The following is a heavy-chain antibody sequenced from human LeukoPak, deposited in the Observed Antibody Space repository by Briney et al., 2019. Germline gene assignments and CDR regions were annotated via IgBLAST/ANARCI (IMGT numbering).Heavy chain of an antibody. Sequence: SETLSLTCTVSGGSISSYYWSWIRQPPGKGLEWIGYIYYSGSTNYNPSLKSRVTISVDTSKNQFSLRLSSVTAADTAMYYCVRSPLSPYGSGSRHYFDYWGQGTLVTVSS. J-gene: IGHJ4*02. V-gene: IGHV4-59*12. CDR3: VRSPLSPYGSGSRHYFDY. CDR2: IYYSGST. CDR1: GGSISSYY. D-gene: IGHD3-10*01.